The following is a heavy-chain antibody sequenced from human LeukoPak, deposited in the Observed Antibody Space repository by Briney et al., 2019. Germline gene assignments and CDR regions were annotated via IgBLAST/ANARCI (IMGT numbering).Heavy chain of an antibody. CDR2: INHSGST. CDR1: GGSFSGYY. CDR3: TSRDGWSGSYHGFDP. D-gene: IGHD1-26*01. J-gene: IGHJ5*02. Sequence: SETLSLTCAVYGGSFSGYYWSWIRQPPGKGLEWIGEINHSGSTNYNPSLKSRVTISVDTSKNQFSLKLSSVTAADTAVYYCTSRDGWSGSYHGFDPWGQGTLVTVSS. V-gene: IGHV4-34*01.